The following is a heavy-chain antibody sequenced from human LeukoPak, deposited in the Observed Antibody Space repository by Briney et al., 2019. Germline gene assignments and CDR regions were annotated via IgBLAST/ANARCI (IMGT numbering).Heavy chain of an antibody. V-gene: IGHV5-51*01. D-gene: IGHD5-24*01. J-gene: IGHJ4*02. CDR2: IYPGDSVT. CDR3: ARRGDGYSLNFDY. Sequence: ASLQISCQGTGSTFTSYWIGWVRQMPGEGLEWVGIIYPGDSVTRYSPSFQGQVTISADKSISTAYLQWSSLKASDTAMYYCARRGDGYSLNFDYWGQGTLVTVSS. CDR1: GSTFTSYW.